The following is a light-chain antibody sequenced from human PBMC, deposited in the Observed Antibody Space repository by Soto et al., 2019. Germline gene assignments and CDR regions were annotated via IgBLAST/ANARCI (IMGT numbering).Light chain of an antibody. V-gene: IGLV2-14*01. CDR1: SSDVGGYNY. CDR2: DVS. J-gene: IGLJ1*01. Sequence: QSALTQPASVSGSPGQSITISCTGTSSDVGGYNYVSWYQQYPGKAPKLIIYDVSDRPSGVSNRFSGSKSGNTAYLTNSGLQAEDEADYYCSSYTTSSTYVFGTGTKVTVL. CDR3: SSYTTSSTYV.